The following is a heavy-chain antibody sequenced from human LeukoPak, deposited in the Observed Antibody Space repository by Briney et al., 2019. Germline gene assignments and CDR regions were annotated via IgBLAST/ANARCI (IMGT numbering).Heavy chain of an antibody. Sequence: GGSLRLSCAASGFTFDDYPMHWVRQAPGKGREWVSYIRSSSSTIYYADSVKGRFTISRDNAKNSLYLQMNSLRAEDTAVYYCARDGSSGSLVLGHAFDIWGQGTMVTVSS. V-gene: IGHV3-48*04. CDR1: GFTFDDYP. CDR3: ARDGSSGSLVLGHAFDI. CDR2: IRSSSSTI. J-gene: IGHJ3*02. D-gene: IGHD3-10*01.